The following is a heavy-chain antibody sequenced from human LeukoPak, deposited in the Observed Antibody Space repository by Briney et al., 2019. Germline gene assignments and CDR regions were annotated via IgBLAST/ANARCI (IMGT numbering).Heavy chain of an antibody. CDR3: VRDRNYFEALQRSY. CDR2: ITGAGSTT. V-gene: IGHV3-23*01. J-gene: IGHJ4*02. CDR1: RFTFSTFA. D-gene: IGHD1-7*01. Sequence: GGSLRLSCAASRFTFSTFAMSWVRQDPGRGLEWVSSITGAGSTTYYPESVKGRFTISRDNSKNTLYLQMNSLRVEDTAVYFCVRDRNYFEALQRSYWGQGTLVTVSS.